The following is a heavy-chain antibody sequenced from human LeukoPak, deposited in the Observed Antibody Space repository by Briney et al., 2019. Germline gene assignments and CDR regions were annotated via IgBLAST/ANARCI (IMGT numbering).Heavy chain of an antibody. J-gene: IGHJ6*03. CDR1: GGSFTTYY. D-gene: IGHD2-15*01. V-gene: IGHV4-34*01. Sequence: SETLSLTCAVYGGSFTTYYWSWIRQPPGKGLEWIGEINHNEFTNYNPSLKNRVTITIDTSKKQFSLRLTSVTAADTAVYYCARSVEGYCRGGSCYYYSYYMDVWGKGTTVTVSS. CDR2: INHNEFT. CDR3: ARSVEGYCRGGSCYYYSYYMDV.